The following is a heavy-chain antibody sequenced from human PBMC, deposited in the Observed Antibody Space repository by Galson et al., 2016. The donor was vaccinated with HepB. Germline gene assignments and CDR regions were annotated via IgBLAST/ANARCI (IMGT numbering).Heavy chain of an antibody. J-gene: IGHJ4*02. CDR1: GFTFSGSS. Sequence: SLRLSCAASGFTFSGSSMSWVRQIPGKGLEWIASISNYNTYIYYADSLKGRFTISRDNDKNSLFLQMNSLRAEDTAVYYCARDHYDVLSGYFYFDLWGQGTLVAVSS. D-gene: IGHD3-3*01. V-gene: IGHV3-21*06. CDR3: ARDHYDVLSGYFYFDL. CDR2: ISNYNTYI.